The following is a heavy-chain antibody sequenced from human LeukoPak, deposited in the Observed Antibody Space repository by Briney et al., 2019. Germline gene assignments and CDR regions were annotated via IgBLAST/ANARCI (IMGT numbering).Heavy chain of an antibody. Sequence: ASVKVSCKASGYTFTSYGISWVRQAPGQGLEWMGWISAYNGNTDYAQKFQGRVTITRNTSISTAYMELSNLRSEDTAVYYCARDSSSYWGQGTLVTVSS. D-gene: IGHD6-6*01. J-gene: IGHJ4*02. CDR3: ARDSSSY. CDR2: ISAYNGNT. CDR1: GYTFTSYG. V-gene: IGHV1-18*01.